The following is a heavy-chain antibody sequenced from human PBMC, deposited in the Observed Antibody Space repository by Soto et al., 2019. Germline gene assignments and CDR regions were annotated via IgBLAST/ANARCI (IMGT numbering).Heavy chain of an antibody. Sequence: PGGSLRLSCAASGFTFSSYAMSWVRQAPGKGLEWVSAISGSGGSTYYADSVKGRFTISRDNSKNTLYLQMNSLRAEDTAVYYCAKGFTIFGLAPYYFDYWGQGTLVTVSS. J-gene: IGHJ4*02. CDR3: AKGFTIFGLAPYYFDY. D-gene: IGHD3-3*01. CDR2: ISGSGGST. CDR1: GFTFSSYA. V-gene: IGHV3-23*01.